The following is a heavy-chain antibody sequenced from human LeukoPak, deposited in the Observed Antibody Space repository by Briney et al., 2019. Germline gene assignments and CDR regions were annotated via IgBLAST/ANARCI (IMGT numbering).Heavy chain of an antibody. J-gene: IGHJ5*02. V-gene: IGHV3-7*01. Sequence: GGSLRLSCAASGFTFSSYWMGWVRQAPGKGLEWVANIEEYGNEIHYVDSVKGRFTISRDNSKTSLYLQMNSLRVEDTAVYYCAKEDSDYYDSKPWGQGTLVTVSS. CDR1: GFTFSSYW. CDR2: IEEYGNEI. D-gene: IGHD3-22*01. CDR3: AKEDSDYYDSKP.